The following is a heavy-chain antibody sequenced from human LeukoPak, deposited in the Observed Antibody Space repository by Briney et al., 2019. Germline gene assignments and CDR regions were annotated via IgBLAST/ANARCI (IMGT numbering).Heavy chain of an antibody. D-gene: IGHD2-2*01. CDR2: IYSGGST. J-gene: IGHJ6*02. CDR1: GFTFSSNY. Sequence: TGGSLRLSCAASGFTFSSNYMSWVRQAPGKGLEWVSVIYSGGSTYYADSVKGRFTISRDNYKNTLYLQMNSLRAEDTAVYYCARDSTSEGYYYYGMDVWGQGTTVTVSS. V-gene: IGHV3-53*01. CDR3: ARDSTSEGYYYYGMDV.